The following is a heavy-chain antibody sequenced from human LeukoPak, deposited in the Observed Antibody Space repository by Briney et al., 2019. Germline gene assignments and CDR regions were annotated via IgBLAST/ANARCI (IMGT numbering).Heavy chain of an antibody. D-gene: IGHD2-2*01. CDR3: AKDPGYCSSTSCYGLEDYYGMDV. Sequence: GGSLRLSCAASGFTFSSYAMSWVRQAPGKGLEWVSAISGSGGSTYYADSVKGRFTISRDNSKNTLYLQMNSLRAEDTAVYYCAKDPGYCSSTSCYGLEDYYGMDVWGQGTTVTVSS. CDR2: ISGSGGST. V-gene: IGHV3-23*01. J-gene: IGHJ6*02. CDR1: GFTFSSYA.